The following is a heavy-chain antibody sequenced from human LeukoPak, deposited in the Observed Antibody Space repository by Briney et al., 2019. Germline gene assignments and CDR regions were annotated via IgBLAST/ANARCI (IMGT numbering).Heavy chain of an antibody. V-gene: IGHV3-23*01. J-gene: IGHJ4*02. CDR2: ISGRGGST. CDR1: GFTFSSYA. Sequence: GGSLRLSCAASGFTFSSYAMSWVRQAPGKGLEWVSAISGRGGSTYYADSVKGRFTISRDNSKTTLYLQMNSLRAEDTAVYYCAKDSGLLWFGESGGYWGQGTLVTVSS. CDR3: AKDSGLLWFGESGGY. D-gene: IGHD3-10*01.